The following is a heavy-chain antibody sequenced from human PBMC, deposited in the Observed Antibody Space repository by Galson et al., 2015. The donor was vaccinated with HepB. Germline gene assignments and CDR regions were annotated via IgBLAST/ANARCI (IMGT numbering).Heavy chain of an antibody. CDR1: GSTFTGYY. D-gene: IGHD3-16*01. CDR2: INPHSGGT. J-gene: IGHJ5*02. Sequence: SVKVSCKASGSTFTGYYIHWVRQVPGQGLEWMGWINPHSGGTNYAQKFQGGVTMTRDTSISTAYMELSSLRSDDTAVYYCASAACTYTTSCSPDFPWGQGTLVTVSS. CDR3: ASAACTYTTSCSPDFP. V-gene: IGHV1-2*02.